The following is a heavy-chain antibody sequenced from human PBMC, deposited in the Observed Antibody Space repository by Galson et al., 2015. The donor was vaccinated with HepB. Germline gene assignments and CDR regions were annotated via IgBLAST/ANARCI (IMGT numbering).Heavy chain of an antibody. V-gene: IGHV3-30*04. D-gene: IGHD3-22*01. CDR2: ISYDGSNK. CDR3: ASRITTDAFDI. J-gene: IGHJ3*02. CDR1: GFTFSSYA. Sequence: SLRLSCAASGFTFSSYAMHWVRQAPGKGLEWVAVISYDGSNKYYADSVKGRFTISRDNSKNTLYLQMNSLRAEDTAVYYCASRITTDAFDIWGQGTMVTVSS.